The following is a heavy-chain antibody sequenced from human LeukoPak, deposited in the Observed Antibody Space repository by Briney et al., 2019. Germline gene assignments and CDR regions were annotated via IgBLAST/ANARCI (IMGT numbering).Heavy chain of an antibody. CDR2: IYPGDSDT. D-gene: IGHD2-15*01. Sequence: GASLEISWKGSGSSFINYWIGWVRPPPGKGLEWMGIIYPGDSDTRYSTSFQGQVTFSVDKSINTAYLQWSSRKASDTAMYYWARRARDCSSGTCYFDTFDIWGQGTMVTVSS. V-gene: IGHV5-51*01. CDR1: GSSFINYW. J-gene: IGHJ3*02. CDR3: ARRARDCSSGTCYFDTFDI.